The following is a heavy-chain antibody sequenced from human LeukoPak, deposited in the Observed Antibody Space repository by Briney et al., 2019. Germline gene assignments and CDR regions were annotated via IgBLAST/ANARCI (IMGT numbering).Heavy chain of an antibody. D-gene: IGHD3-22*01. J-gene: IGHJ4*02. Sequence: GRSLRLSCAASGFTFSSYAMHWVRQAPGKGLEWVAVISYDGSNKYYADSVKGRFTISRDNSKNTLYLQMNSLRAEDTAVYYCASDIAYYYDSSGYYDYWGQGTLVTVSS. CDR1: GFTFSSYA. CDR3: ASDIAYYYDSSGYYDY. CDR2: ISYDGSNK. V-gene: IGHV3-30-3*01.